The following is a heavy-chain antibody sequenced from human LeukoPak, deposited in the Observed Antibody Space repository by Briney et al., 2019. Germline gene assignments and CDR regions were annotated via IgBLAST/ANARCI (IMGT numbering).Heavy chain of an antibody. CDR2: IIPIFGTA. D-gene: IGHD2-15*01. V-gene: IGHV1-69*13. Sequence: ASAKVSCKASGGTFSSYAISWVRQAPGQGLEWMGGIIPIFGTANYAQKFQGRVTITADESTSTAYMELSSLRSEDTAVYYCASSFQHCSGGSCYSEFAYWGQGTLVTVSS. CDR1: GGTFSSYA. CDR3: ASSFQHCSGGSCYSEFAY. J-gene: IGHJ4*02.